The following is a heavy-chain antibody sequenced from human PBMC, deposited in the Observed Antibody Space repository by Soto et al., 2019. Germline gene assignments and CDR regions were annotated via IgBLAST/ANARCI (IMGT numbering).Heavy chain of an antibody. CDR3: ARVLSLGFGELGANNWFDP. CDR1: GYTFTSYG. V-gene: IGHV1-18*01. J-gene: IGHJ5*02. Sequence: ASVKVSCKASGYTFTSYGISWVRQAPGQGLEWMGWISAYNGNTNYAQKLQGRVTMTTDTSTSTAYMELRSLRSDDTAVYYCARVLSLGFGELGANNWFDPWGQGTLVTVSS. D-gene: IGHD3-10*01. CDR2: ISAYNGNT.